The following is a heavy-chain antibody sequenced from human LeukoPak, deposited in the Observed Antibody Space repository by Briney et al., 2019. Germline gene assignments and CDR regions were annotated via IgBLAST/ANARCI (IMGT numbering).Heavy chain of an antibody. CDR2: IYYSGST. D-gene: IGHD3-22*01. CDR1: GGSISSGDYY. V-gene: IGHV4-30-4*01. CDR3: ARESGRYYDSSGCLFDY. Sequence: SQTLSLTCTVSGGSISSGDYYWSWIRQPPGKGLEWIGYIYYSGSTYYNPSLKSRVTISVDTSKNQFSLKLSSVTAADTAVYYCARESGRYYDSSGCLFDYWGQGTLVTVSS. J-gene: IGHJ4*02.